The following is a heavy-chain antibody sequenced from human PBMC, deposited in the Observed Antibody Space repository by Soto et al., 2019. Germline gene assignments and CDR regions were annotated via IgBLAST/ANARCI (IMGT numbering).Heavy chain of an antibody. J-gene: IGHJ4*02. CDR3: ARGAPLRGWLDY. Sequence: SETLSLTCSFSGDSVTSHYLTWIRQSPEKGLEWIGDMHYTGFSHYNPSLKSRLTISVDKSKNQFSLQLTSVTAADTAVYYCARGAPLRGWLDYWGQGTLVTVSS. D-gene: IGHD6-19*01. CDR1: GDSVTSHY. V-gene: IGHV4-59*02. CDR2: MHYTGFS.